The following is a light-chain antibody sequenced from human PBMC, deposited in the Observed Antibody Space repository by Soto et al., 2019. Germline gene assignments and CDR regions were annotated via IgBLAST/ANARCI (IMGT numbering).Light chain of an antibody. V-gene: IGLV2-14*03. J-gene: IGLJ1*01. CDR2: EVS. CDR3: SPYTSSSTRV. CDR1: SSDVGAYDY. Sequence: QSALTQPASVSGSPGESITISCTGTSSDVGAYDYVSWYQQHPDKAPKLIIYEVSHRPSGVSDRFSGSKSVNTATLTISGLPAEDEADYYCSPYTSSSTRVFGTGTKVTVL.